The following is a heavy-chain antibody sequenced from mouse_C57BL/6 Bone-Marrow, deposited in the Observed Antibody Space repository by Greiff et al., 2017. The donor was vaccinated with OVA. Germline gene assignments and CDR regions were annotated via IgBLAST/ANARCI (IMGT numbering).Heavy chain of an antibody. J-gene: IGHJ1*03. D-gene: IGHD1-1*01. CDR2: ILPGSGST. CDR1: GYTFTGYW. V-gene: IGHV1-9*01. CDR3: ARQGAEYGSSYGWYFDV. Sequence: QVQLQQSGAELMKPGASVKLSCKATGYTFTGYWIEWVKQRPGHGLEWIGEILPGSGSTNYNEKFKGKATFTADTSSNTAYMQLSSLTTEDSAIYYCARQGAEYGSSYGWYFDVWGTGTTVTVSS.